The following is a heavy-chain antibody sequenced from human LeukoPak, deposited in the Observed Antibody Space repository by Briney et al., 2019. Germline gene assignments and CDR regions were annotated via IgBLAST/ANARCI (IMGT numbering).Heavy chain of an antibody. CDR2: INNDGSTT. CDR1: GFTFSNYW. V-gene: IGHV3-74*01. Sequence: GGSLRLSCAASGFTFSNYWMHWVRQTPGKGLVWVSRINNDGSTTSYADSVKGRFTISRDNAKDTLYLQMNSLKSEDSAAYYCARGPGAKSWNYYAGDYWGQGTLVTVSS. D-gene: IGHD1-26*01. J-gene: IGHJ4*02. CDR3: ARGPGAKSWNYYAGDY.